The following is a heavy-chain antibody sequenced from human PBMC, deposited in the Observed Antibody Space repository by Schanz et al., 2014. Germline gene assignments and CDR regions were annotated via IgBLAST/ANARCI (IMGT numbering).Heavy chain of an antibody. J-gene: IGHJ5*02. CDR3: ARGHARGYVWGSCPQWLDP. V-gene: IGHV1-69*01. D-gene: IGHD3-16*01. CDR2: ILPIFGTG. CDR1: GGTFRSYF. Sequence: SFKASGGTFRSYFITWVRQAPVQGLEWMGGILPIFGTGNYAEKFQVRVTMTADESTNTAYMEWRSLTSEDTAVYYCARGHARGYVWGSCPQWLDPWWKGSLVTVAS.